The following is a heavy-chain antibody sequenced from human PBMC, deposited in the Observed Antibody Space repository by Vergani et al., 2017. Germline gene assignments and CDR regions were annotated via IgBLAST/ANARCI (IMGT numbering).Heavy chain of an antibody. CDR2: IKQDGSEK. J-gene: IGHJ4*02. CDR3: ARDGGVGYFDY. D-gene: IGHD3-3*01. Sequence: EVQLVESGGGLVQPGGSLRLSCAASGFTFSSYWMSWVRQAPGKGLEWVANIKQDGSEKYYVDSGKGRFTISRDNAKNSLYLQMNSLRAEDTAVYYCARDGGVGYFDYWGQGTLVTVSS. CDR1: GFTFSSYW. V-gene: IGHV3-7*01.